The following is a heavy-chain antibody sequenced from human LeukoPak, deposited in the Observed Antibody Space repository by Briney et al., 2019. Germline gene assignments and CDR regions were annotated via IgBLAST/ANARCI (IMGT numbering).Heavy chain of an antibody. CDR2: INHSGST. CDR1: GGSFSGYY. J-gene: IGHJ4*02. V-gene: IGHV4-34*01. Sequence: SETLSLTCAVYGGSFSGYYWSWIRQPPGKGLEWIGEINHSGSTNYNPSLKSRVTISVDTSKNQFSLKLSSVTAADTAAYYCASSNLSSSWYRAFDYWGQGTLVTVSS. CDR3: ASSNLSSSWYRAFDY. D-gene: IGHD6-13*01.